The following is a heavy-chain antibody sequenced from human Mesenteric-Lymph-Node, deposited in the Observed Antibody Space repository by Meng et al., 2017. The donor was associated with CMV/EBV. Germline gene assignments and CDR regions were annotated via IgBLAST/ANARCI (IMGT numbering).Heavy chain of an antibody. D-gene: IGHD3-3*01. V-gene: IGHV3-9*01. Sequence: GGSLRLSCAASGFTFDDYAMHWVRQVPGKGLEWVSGISWNSGTIVYADSVKGRFTISRDNAKNSLYLQMNSLRAEDTAVYYCARAKDYDFWSGFGYYYYGMDVWGQGTTVTVSS. CDR1: GFTFDDYA. J-gene: IGHJ6*02. CDR2: ISWNSGTI. CDR3: ARAKDYDFWSGFGYYYYGMDV.